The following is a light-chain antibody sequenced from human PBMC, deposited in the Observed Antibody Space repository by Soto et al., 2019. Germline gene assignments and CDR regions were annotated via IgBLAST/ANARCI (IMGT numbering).Light chain of an antibody. V-gene: IGKV3-20*01. CDR1: QSVRNNY. J-gene: IGKJ1*01. CDR2: GAS. CDR3: QQYGSSPSWT. Sequence: ELVLTQSPGTLSLSPGERATLSCRASQSVRNNYLAWYQQKPGQAPRLVIYGASTRATGIPDRFSGSGSGTDFTPTISRLDPEDFAVYYCQQYGSSPSWTFGQGTKVDIK.